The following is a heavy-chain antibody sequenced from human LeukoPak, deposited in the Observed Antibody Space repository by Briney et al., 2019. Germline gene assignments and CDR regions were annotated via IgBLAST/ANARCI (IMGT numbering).Heavy chain of an antibody. V-gene: IGHV4-30-4*01. CDR1: GGSLSSGDYY. CDR3: AREPARNSGYDYGIDY. D-gene: IGHD5-12*01. CDR2: IYYSGST. J-gene: IGHJ4*02. Sequence: PSETLSLTCTVSGGSLSSGDYYWSWLRQPPGTGLEWFGYIYYSGSTYYNPSLKSRVTISVDTSKNQFSLKLSSVTAADTAVYYCAREPARNSGYDYGIDYWGQGTLVTVSS.